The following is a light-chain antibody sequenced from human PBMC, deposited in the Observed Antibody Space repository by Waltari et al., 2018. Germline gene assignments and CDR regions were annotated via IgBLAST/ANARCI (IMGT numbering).Light chain of an antibody. V-gene: IGLV3-19*01. Sequence: SSELTQGPAVSVALGQPVQIPCQGDSLRTPYASWYQLKPGQAPVLVLFGKEKRPSGIPDRFSGYSSGTTSSLTITGAQAEDEADYYCHSRNGRNNEVVFGGGTKLTVL. CDR1: SLRTPY. CDR3: HSRNGRNNEVV. CDR2: GKE. J-gene: IGLJ3*02.